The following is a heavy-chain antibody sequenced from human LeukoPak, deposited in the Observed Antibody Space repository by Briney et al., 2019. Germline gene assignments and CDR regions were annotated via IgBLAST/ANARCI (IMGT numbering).Heavy chain of an antibody. CDR3: AREFDEGVGAYYFDY. D-gene: IGHD3-10*01. CDR1: GFTVSSNY. V-gene: IGHV3-66*01. CDR2: IYSGGST. Sequence: GGSLRLSCAASGFTVSSNYMSWVRQAPGKGLEWVSVIYSGGSTYYADSVKGRFTSSRENSKNTLYLQMNSLRAEDTAVYYCAREFDEGVGAYYFDYWGQGTLVTVSS. J-gene: IGHJ4*02.